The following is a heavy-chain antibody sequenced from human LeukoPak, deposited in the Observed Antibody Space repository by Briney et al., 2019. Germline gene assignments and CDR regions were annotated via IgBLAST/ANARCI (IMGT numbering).Heavy chain of an antibody. D-gene: IGHD6-19*01. J-gene: IGHJ4*02. Sequence: SETLSLTCTVSGGSISSYYWSWIRQPPGKGLEGIGDIYYSGSTNYNPSLKSRVTISVDTSKNQFSLKLSSVTAADTAVYYCARGRAEFDYWGQGTLVTVSS. V-gene: IGHV4-59*08. CDR3: ARGRAEFDY. CDR2: IYYSGST. CDR1: GGSISSYY.